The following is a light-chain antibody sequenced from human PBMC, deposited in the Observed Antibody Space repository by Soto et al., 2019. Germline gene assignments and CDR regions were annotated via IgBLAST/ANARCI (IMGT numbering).Light chain of an antibody. V-gene: IGLV2-23*01. CDR1: KTDIGSYNL. J-gene: IGLJ2*01. Sequence: QSALTQPASVSGSPGQSITISCTGTKTDIGSYNLVSWYQRHPDKAPKLIIYEDTKRPSGISNRFSASKSGTTASLTISGLQAEDEADYHCSSFAGSGTLVVFGGGTKLTVL. CDR3: SSFAGSGTLVV. CDR2: EDT.